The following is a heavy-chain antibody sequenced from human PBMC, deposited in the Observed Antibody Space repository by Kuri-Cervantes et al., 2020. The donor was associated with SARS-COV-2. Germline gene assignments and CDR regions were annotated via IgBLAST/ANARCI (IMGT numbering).Heavy chain of an antibody. J-gene: IGHJ4*01. CDR2: IYYSGST. CDR1: GGSISSSSYY. D-gene: IGHD6-19*01. Sequence: GSLRLSCTVSGGSISSSSYYWGWIRQPPGKGLEWIGSIYYSGSTYYNPSLKSRVTISVDTSKNQFSLKLSSVTAADTAVYYCARRGAVAGTVPFFDYWGQEPWSPSPQ. V-gene: IGHV4-39*01. CDR3: ARRGAVAGTVPFFDY.